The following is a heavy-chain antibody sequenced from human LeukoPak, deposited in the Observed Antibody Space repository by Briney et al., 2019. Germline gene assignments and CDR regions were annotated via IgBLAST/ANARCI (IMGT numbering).Heavy chain of an antibody. V-gene: IGHV3-23*01. D-gene: IGHD3-10*01. CDR3: AKGGRVWFGVFDY. CDR1: GFTFSSYA. CDR2: ISGSGGST. J-gene: IGHJ4*02. Sequence: GGSLRLSCAASGFTFSSYAMSWVRQAPGKGLEWVSAISGSGGSTYYADSVKGRFTIPRDNSKNTLYLQMNSLRAEDTAVYYCAKGGRVWFGVFDYWGQGTLVTVSS.